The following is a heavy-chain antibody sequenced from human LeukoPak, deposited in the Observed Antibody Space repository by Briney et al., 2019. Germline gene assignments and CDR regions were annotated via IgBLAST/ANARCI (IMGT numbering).Heavy chain of an antibody. Sequence: GGSLRLPCAASGFTFSSYSTNWVRQAPGKGLEWVTYISSSSSYIYYADSVKGRFTISRDNAKNSLYLQMNSLRAEDTAVYYCATRPPPLGYCSSTSCSPLDYWGQGTLVTVSS. CDR1: GFTFSSYS. V-gene: IGHV3-21*01. J-gene: IGHJ4*02. D-gene: IGHD2-2*01. CDR3: ATRPPPLGYCSSTSCSPLDY. CDR2: ISSSSSYI.